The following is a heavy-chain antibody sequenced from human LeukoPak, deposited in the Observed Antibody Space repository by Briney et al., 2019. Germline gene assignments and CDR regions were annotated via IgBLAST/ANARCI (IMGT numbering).Heavy chain of an antibody. Sequence: GGSLRLSCSASGFTFTNAWMSWVRQAPGKGLEWVGRIESTAVGGTADYAAPVRGRFTISRDDSKNTLYLQMNSLKIEDTGVYYCTTDFDMWGHGTMVTVSS. CDR2: IESTAVGGTA. CDR1: GFTFTNAW. V-gene: IGHV3-15*04. CDR3: TTDFDM. J-gene: IGHJ3*02.